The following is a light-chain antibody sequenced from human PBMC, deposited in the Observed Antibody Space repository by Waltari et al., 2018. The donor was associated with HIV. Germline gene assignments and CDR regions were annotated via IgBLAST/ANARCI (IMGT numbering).Light chain of an antibody. V-gene: IGLV2-14*01. J-gene: IGLJ1*01. Sequence: QSALTQPASVSGSPGQSNTISCTGTSSDVGGYTYVSWYQQHPGKAPKLMIYEVSNRPSGVSNRFSGSKSGNTASLTISGLQAEDEADYYCSSYTSSSTQVFGTGTKVTVL. CDR2: EVS. CDR3: SSYTSSSTQV. CDR1: SSDVGGYTY.